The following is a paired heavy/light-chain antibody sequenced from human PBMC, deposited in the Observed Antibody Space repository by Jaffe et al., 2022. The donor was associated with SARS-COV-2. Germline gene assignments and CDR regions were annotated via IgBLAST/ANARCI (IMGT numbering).Heavy chain of an antibody. D-gene: IGHD1-26*01. CDR2: ITSNGDNT. V-gene: IGHV3-64*01. J-gene: IGHJ4*02. CDR1: GFTLSTYF. CDR3: ARSRYSGSYFLEY. Sequence: EVQLVESGGGLVQPGGSLRLSCAASGFTLSTYFMHWVRQAPGKGLEYVSSITSNGDNTYYANSVKGRFTISRDKSNNTLSLQMGSLRAEDMAVYYCARSRYSGSYFLEYWGQGTLVSVSS.
Light chain of an antibody. V-gene: IGLV3-21*02. J-gene: IGLJ1*01. CDR2: NDN. CDR1: NIGTKS. Sequence: SYVLTQPPSVSVAPTQTARITCGANNIGTKSVHWYQQKPGQAPVLVVYNDNNRPSGIPERFSGSNSGNTATLTISRVEAGDEADYHCQVWDRDSDFVFGTGTKVTVL. CDR3: QVWDRDSDFV.